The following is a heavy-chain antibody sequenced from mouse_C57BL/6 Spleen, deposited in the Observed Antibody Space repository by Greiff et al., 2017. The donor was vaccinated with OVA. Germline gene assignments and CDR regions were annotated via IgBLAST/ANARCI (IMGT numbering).Heavy chain of an antibody. D-gene: IGHD2-1*01. CDR3: ARRGNYWYFDV. V-gene: IGHV1-50*01. CDR1: GYTFTSYW. CDR2: IDPSDSYT. Sequence: VQLQQPGAELVKPGASVKLSCKASGYTFTSYWMQWVKQRPGQGLEWIGEIDPSDSYTNYNPKFKGKATLTVDTSSSTADMQLSSLTSEDSAVYYCARRGNYWYFDVWGTGTTVTVSS. J-gene: IGHJ1*03.